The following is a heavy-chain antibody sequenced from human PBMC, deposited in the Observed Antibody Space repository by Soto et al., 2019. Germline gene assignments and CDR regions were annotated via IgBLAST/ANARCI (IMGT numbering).Heavy chain of an antibody. CDR3: VRVGRLGGY. CDR2: IKQDGSEK. Sequence: EVQLVESGGGLVQPGGSLRLSCAASGFTFSSYWMSWVRQAPGKGLEWVANIKQDGSEKYYVDSVKGRFTISRDNAKNSLYRQMNSLRVEATAVFYCVRVGRLGGYWGQGTLVTVSS. D-gene: IGHD3-16*01. V-gene: IGHV3-7*03. CDR1: GFTFSSYW. J-gene: IGHJ4*02.